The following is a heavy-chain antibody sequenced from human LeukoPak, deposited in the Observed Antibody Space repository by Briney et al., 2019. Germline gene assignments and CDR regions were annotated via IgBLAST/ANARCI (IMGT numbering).Heavy chain of an antibody. V-gene: IGHV4-39*01. Sequence: PSETLSLTCTVSGGSINSYSWGWIRQPPGKGLEWIGQIYYSGSTQYSPSLKSRVTISIDTFKSQFSLKLISVTAADTAMYYCARLDTSGPDDCWGQGTLVTVSS. CDR1: GGSINSYS. J-gene: IGHJ4*02. CDR2: IYYSGST. D-gene: IGHD3-22*01. CDR3: ARLDTSGPDDC.